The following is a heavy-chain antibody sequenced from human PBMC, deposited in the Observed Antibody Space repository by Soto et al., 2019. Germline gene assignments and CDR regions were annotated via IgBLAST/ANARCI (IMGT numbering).Heavy chain of an antibody. CDR2: INHSGST. D-gene: IGHD6-19*01. Sequence: SETLSLTCAIYGGSFSGYYWIWIRQPPGKGLEWIGEINHSGSTNYNPSLKSRVTISVDTSKNQFSLKLSSVTAADTAVYYCARGQGSSGWYTVNYYSYYGMDVWCQETTVTVS. CDR3: ARGQGSSGWYTVNYYSYYGMDV. J-gene: IGHJ6*02. CDR1: GGSFSGYY. V-gene: IGHV4-34*01.